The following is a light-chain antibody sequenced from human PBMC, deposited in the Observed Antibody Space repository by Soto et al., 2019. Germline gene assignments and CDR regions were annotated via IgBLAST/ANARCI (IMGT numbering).Light chain of an antibody. CDR2: DVT. CDR3: SSYTSSSTPYV. J-gene: IGLJ1*01. V-gene: IGLV2-14*01. CDR1: SSDVGGYTY. Sequence: QSALTQPASVSGSPGQSITISCTGTSSDVGGYTYVSWYQQHPVKAPKPMIYDVTNRPSGVSDRFSGSKSGNTASLTIAGRQAEGEADYYCSSYTSSSTPYVLGTGTKLTVL.